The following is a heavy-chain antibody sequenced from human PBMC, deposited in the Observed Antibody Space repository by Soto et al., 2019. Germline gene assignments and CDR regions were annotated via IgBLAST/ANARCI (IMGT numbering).Heavy chain of an antibody. Sequence: SETLSLTCSVSGGSVSNKTYYWSWIRQPPGKRLEWIGYVYYSGTTNYNPSLKSRVTISVDLSKNQFSLRLSSVTTADTALYYCARVSYSSSWYGPGMDVWGQGTTVTVS. CDR3: ARVSYSSSWYGPGMDV. J-gene: IGHJ6*02. CDR1: GGSVSNKTYY. D-gene: IGHD6-13*01. V-gene: IGHV4-61*01. CDR2: VYYSGTT.